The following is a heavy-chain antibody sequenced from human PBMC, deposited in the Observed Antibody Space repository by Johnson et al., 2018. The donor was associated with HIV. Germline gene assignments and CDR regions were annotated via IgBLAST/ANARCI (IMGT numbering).Heavy chain of an antibody. CDR3: ASCESDSSGRGAFDI. CDR2: LSYDGSNH. D-gene: IGHD3-22*01. CDR1: GFTFSSFG. V-gene: IGHV3-30*03. J-gene: IGHJ3*02. Sequence: QMLLVESGGGVVQPGRSLRLSCAVSGFTFSSFGMHWVRQAPGTGLEWMAVLSYDGSNHYYADSVKGRFPISRDNSKNTLYLQMNSLRAEDTAVYYCASCESDSSGRGAFDIWGQGTMVTVSS.